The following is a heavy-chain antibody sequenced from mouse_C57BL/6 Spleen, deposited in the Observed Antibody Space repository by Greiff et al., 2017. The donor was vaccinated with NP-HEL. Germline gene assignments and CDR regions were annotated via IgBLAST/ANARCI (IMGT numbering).Heavy chain of an antibody. Sequence: VQLQQSGPGLVKPSQSLSLTCSVTGYSITSGYYWNWIRQFPGNKLEWMGYISYDGSNNYNPSLKNRISITRDTSKNQFFLKLNSVTTEDTATYYCARLPLITTVVEDWYFDVWGTGTTVTVSS. D-gene: IGHD1-1*01. CDR3: ARLPLITTVVEDWYFDV. J-gene: IGHJ1*03. V-gene: IGHV3-6*01. CDR2: ISYDGSN. CDR1: GYSITSGYY.